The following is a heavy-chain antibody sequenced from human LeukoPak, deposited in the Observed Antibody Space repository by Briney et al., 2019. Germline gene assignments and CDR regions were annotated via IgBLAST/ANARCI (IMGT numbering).Heavy chain of an antibody. Sequence: GGSLRLSCAASGFTFSSYEMDSVRQAPGKGLEWVSYISSNGNTIYYADSVKGRFTISRDNARNSLYLQMDSLRDADTAVYYCVRGKQYYFDSSGFSYWGQGILVTVSS. V-gene: IGHV3-48*03. D-gene: IGHD3-22*01. CDR1: GFTFSSYE. J-gene: IGHJ4*02. CDR2: ISSNGNTI. CDR3: VRGKQYYFDSSGFSY.